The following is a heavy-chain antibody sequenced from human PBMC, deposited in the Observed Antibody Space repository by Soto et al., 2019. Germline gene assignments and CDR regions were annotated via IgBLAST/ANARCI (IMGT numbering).Heavy chain of an antibody. J-gene: IGHJ4*02. CDR2: ISYDGSNK. Sequence: GGSLRLSCAASGFTFSSYGMHWVRQAPGKGLEWVAVISYDGSNKYYADSVKGRFTISRDNSKNTLYLQMNSLRAEDTAVYYCAKDRGAAVAGYFDYWGQGTLVTVSS. CDR3: AKDRGAAVAGYFDY. CDR1: GFTFSSYG. D-gene: IGHD6-19*01. V-gene: IGHV3-30*18.